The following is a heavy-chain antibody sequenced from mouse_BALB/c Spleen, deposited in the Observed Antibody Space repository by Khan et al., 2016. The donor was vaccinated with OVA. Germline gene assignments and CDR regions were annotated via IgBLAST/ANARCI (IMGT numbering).Heavy chain of an antibody. V-gene: IGHV3-2*02. J-gene: IGHJ1*01. CDR2: ITYSGST. CDR3: ARRSV. CDR1: GYSITSDYA. Sequence: VQLQQSGPGLVKPSQSLSLTCTVTGYSITSDYAWNWIRQFPGNKLEWMGYITYSGSTSYNPSFKSRISITRDTSKNQFFLQLNSVTTEDTATYFCARRSVWGAGTTVTVSS.